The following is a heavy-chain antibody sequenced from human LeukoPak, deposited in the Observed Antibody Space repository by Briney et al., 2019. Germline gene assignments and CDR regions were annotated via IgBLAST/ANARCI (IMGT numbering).Heavy chain of an antibody. D-gene: IGHD1-26*01. Sequence: GGSLRLSCAASGFTFDDYAMHWVRQAPGKGLEWVSLISWDGGSTYYADSVKGRFTISRDNSKNSLYLQMNSLRAEDTAVYYCAKRGAEVGATVAPGDYWGQGTLVTVSS. J-gene: IGHJ4*02. CDR2: ISWDGGST. CDR3: AKRGAEVGATVAPGDY. V-gene: IGHV3-43D*03. CDR1: GFTFDDYA.